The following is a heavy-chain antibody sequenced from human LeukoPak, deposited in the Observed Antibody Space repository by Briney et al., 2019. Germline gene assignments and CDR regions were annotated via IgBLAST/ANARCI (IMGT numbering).Heavy chain of an antibody. Sequence: GGSLRLSCAASGFTFSSYWMHWVRQAPGKGLVWVSRISPDGSTTGHADSVKGRFTTSRDNAKNTLFLQMNSLRAEDTAVYYCTRDFDFSSAIWGQGTMVTVSS. V-gene: IGHV3-74*01. J-gene: IGHJ4*02. D-gene: IGHD3-3*01. CDR3: TRDFDFSSAI. CDR2: ISPDGSTT. CDR1: GFTFSSYW.